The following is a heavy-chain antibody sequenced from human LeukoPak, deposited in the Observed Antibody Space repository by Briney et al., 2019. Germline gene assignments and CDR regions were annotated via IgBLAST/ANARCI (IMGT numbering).Heavy chain of an antibody. CDR1: GFTFSSYE. CDR2: ISSSGSTI. Sequence: GGSLRLSCAASGFTFSSYEMNWVRQAPGKGLEWVSYISSSGSTIYYADSVKGRFTISRDNAKNSLYLQMNSLRAEDTAVYYCAKHSGSYYFNWFDPWGQGTLVTVSS. V-gene: IGHV3-48*03. J-gene: IGHJ5*02. CDR3: AKHSGSYYFNWFDP. D-gene: IGHD1-26*01.